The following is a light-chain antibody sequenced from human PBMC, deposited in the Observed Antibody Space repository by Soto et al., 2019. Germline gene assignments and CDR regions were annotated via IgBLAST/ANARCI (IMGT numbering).Light chain of an antibody. CDR1: SSDIGAYNY. J-gene: IGLJ2*01. CDR3: TSYTSSTLVV. V-gene: IGLV2-14*01. CDR2: GVT. Sequence: QSALTQPASVSGSPGQSITISCTGTSSDIGAYNYVSWYQQYPGKAPKLMIYGVTNRPSGVSNRFSGSKSGNTASLTISGLQAEDEADYYCTSYTSSTLVVFGGGTKLTVL.